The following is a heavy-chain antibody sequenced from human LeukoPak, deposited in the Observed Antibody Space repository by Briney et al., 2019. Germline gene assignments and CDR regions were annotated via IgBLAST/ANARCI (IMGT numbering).Heavy chain of an antibody. J-gene: IGHJ5*01. D-gene: IGHD3-22*01. CDR1: GVSISSSNW. CDR2: IHHSGST. Sequence: SGTLSLTCAVSGVSISSSNWWNWVRQPSGKGLEWIGEIHHSGSTNYNPSLKSRVTISVDKSKNQFSLKVSSVTAADTAVYYCARGLGMGHDSSGSDWFDSWGQGTLVTVSS. CDR3: ARGLGMGHDSSGSDWFDS. V-gene: IGHV4-4*02.